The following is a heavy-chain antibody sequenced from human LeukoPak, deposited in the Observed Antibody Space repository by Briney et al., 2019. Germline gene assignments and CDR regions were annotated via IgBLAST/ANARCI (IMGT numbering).Heavy chain of an antibody. CDR2: VSTSGGGS. CDR3: AKRYNSEYLAPVQN. J-gene: IGHJ4*02. V-gene: IGHV3-23*01. CDR1: GFTFSSYA. D-gene: IGHD1-1*01. Sequence: GGSLRLSCAASGFTFSSYAMTWVRQAPGKGLEWVSTVSTSGGGSYYADSVKGRFTISRDNSKNTLYLQMNSLRAEDTAVYYCAKRYNSEYLAPVQNWGQGTLVTVSS.